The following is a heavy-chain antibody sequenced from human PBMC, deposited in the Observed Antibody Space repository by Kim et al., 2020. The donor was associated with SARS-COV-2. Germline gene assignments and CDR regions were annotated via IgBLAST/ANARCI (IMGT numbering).Heavy chain of an antibody. J-gene: IGHJ4*02. V-gene: IGHV5-51*01. CDR1: GYSFTSYW. D-gene: IGHD2-21*02. Sequence: GESLKISCKGSGYSFTSYWIGWVRQMPGKGLEWMGIIYPGDSHIRYSPSFRGQVTISADKSISTAYLQWSSLKGSDTAMYYCARLTVVTAINQYYFDYWGQGTLVTVSS. CDR2: IYPGDSHI. CDR3: ARLTVVTAINQYYFDY.